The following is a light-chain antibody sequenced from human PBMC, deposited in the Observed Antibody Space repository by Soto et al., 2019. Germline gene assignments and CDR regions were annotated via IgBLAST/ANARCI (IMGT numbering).Light chain of an antibody. CDR1: QDISDY. CDR3: QQYDSLPLT. Sequence: DIQMTQSPSSLSASVGDRVTITCQASQDISDYLNWYQQRPGKAPNLLIYAASNLETRVPSRFSGSGSGTFFTLTITSLQPEDFVTYYCQQYDSLPLTFGGGTKVDIK. CDR2: AAS. J-gene: IGKJ4*01. V-gene: IGKV1-33*01.